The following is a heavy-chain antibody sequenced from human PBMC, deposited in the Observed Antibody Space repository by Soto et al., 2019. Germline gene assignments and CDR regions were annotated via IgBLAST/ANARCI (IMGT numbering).Heavy chain of an antibody. D-gene: IGHD3-22*01. CDR3: AKERDSSGYPLDY. Sequence: QVHLVESGGGVVQPGKSLRLSCAASGFTFSQYGMHWVRQAPGRGLEWVAVISYDGNDRYYLDSVKGRFTISRDNPKNPLHLQMNSLRGEDTAVYYCAKERDSSGYPLDYGGQGPLVTVSS. V-gene: IGHV3-30*18. CDR2: ISYDGNDR. J-gene: IGHJ4*02. CDR1: GFTFSQYG.